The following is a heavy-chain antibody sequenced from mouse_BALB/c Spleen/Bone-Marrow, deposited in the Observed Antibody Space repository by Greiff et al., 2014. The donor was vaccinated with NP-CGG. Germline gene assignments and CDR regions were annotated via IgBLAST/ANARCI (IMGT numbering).Heavy chain of an antibody. Sequence: LLHPLFSLKLSFSSSLFTFIIFLIHFFLHSPYIFLYFFSYIIICSSTIFYADTVKGRFTISRDNPKNTLFLQMNSLRSEDTAMYYCTRGGNWEDFDYWGQGTTLTVSS. CDR2: IIICSSTI. CDR3: TRGGNWEDFDY. D-gene: IGHD4-1*01. CDR1: LFTFIIFL. V-gene: IGHV5-17*02. J-gene: IGHJ2*01.